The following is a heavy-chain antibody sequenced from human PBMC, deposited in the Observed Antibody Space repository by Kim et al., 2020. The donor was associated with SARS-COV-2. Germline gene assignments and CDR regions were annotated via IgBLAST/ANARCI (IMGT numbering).Heavy chain of an antibody. CDR3: AKLPYAVADPFDY. D-gene: IGHD6-19*01. J-gene: IGHJ4*02. Sequence: GGSLRLSCAASGFAFHDCAMHWVRQAPGKGLEWVAVISTDGSNQFYADSVKGRFTISRDNSKNTLFLQMDSLRADDTAVYYCAKLPYAVADPFDYWGQGTLVTVSS. V-gene: IGHV3-30*18. CDR1: GFAFHDCA. CDR2: ISTDGSNQ.